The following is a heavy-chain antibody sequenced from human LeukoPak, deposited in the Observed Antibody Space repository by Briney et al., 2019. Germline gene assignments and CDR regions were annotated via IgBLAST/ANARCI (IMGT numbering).Heavy chain of an antibody. V-gene: IGHV3-23*01. Sequence: GGSLRLSCAASGFTFSSYAMSWVRQAPGKGLEWVSAISGSGGSTYYADSVKGRFTISRDNSKNTPYLQMNSLRAEDTAVYYCAKSEWLVPDYFDYWGQGTLVTVSS. D-gene: IGHD6-19*01. J-gene: IGHJ4*02. CDR2: ISGSGGST. CDR1: GFTFSSYA. CDR3: AKSEWLVPDYFDY.